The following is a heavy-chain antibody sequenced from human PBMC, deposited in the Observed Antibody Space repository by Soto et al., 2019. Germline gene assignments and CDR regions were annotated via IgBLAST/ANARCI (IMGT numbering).Heavy chain of an antibody. D-gene: IGHD3-10*01. CDR1: GFTVSSNY. CDR3: ARASGVIFRGVRDVGGFDY. V-gene: IGHV3-53*05. Sequence: GXSLRLSCAASGFTVSSNYMSWFRQALVNGLEWVLVIYSGGSTYYADSVKGRFTISRDNSKNTLYLQMNSLRAEDTAVYYCARASGVIFRGVRDVGGFDYWGQGTMVTVSS. CDR2: IYSGGST. J-gene: IGHJ4*02.